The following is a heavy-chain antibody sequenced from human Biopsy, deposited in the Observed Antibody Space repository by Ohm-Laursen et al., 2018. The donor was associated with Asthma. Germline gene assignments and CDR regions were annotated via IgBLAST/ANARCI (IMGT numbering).Heavy chain of an antibody. V-gene: IGHV3-33*01. Sequence: SLRLSCAASGFTFSSYGMHWVRQAPGKGLEWVAVIWYDGSNKYYADSVKGRFTISRDNSKNTLYLQMNSLRDEDTAVYYCASKARHGDYDFDYWGQGTLVTVSS. CDR3: ASKARHGDYDFDY. J-gene: IGHJ4*02. CDR1: GFTFSSYG. D-gene: IGHD4-17*01. CDR2: IWYDGSNK.